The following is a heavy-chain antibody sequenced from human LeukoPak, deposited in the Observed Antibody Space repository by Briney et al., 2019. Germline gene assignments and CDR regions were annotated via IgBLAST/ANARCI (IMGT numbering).Heavy chain of an antibody. Sequence: GGSLRLSCAASGFTFSDYSMNWVRQAPGMGLEWVSAISGSGDSTYYADSVRGRFTISRDNSKNTLYLQMNSLRAEDTAVYYCSKGRTVTGTLALDYWGQGTLVTVSS. CDR2: ISGSGDST. J-gene: IGHJ4*02. CDR3: SKGRTVTGTLALDY. D-gene: IGHD6-19*01. V-gene: IGHV3-23*01. CDR1: GFTFSDYS.